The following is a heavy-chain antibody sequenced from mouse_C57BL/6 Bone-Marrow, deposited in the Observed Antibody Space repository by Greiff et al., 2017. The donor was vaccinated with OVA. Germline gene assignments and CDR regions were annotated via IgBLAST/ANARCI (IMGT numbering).Heavy chain of an antibody. CDR3: AREGLRGPYFDY. CDR1: GYSITSGYY. D-gene: IGHD2-4*01. CDR2: ISYDGSN. J-gene: IGHJ2*01. Sequence: ESGPGLVKPSQSLSLTCSVTGYSITSGYYWNWIRQFPGNKLEWMGYISYDGSNNYNPSLKNRISITPDTSKNQCFLKLNSVTTEDTATYYCAREGLRGPYFDYWGQGTTLTVSS. V-gene: IGHV3-6*01.